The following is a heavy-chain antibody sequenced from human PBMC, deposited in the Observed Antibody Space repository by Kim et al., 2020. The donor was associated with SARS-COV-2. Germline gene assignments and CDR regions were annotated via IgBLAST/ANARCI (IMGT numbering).Heavy chain of an antibody. CDR1: GFTFSTYT. J-gene: IGHJ4*02. V-gene: IGHV3-21*01. CDR3: ASFSTSAAASSGY. CDR2: VSGGETLI. Sequence: GGSLRLSCAASGFTFSTYTMNWVRQAPGMGLEWVSSVSGGETLIYYADSVRGRFTISRDNAKNSLYLQMNSLRAEDTAVYYCASFSTSAAASSGYWGRGT. D-gene: IGHD6-13*01.